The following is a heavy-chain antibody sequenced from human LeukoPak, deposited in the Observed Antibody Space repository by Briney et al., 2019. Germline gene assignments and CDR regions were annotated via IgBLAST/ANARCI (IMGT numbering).Heavy chain of an antibody. J-gene: IGHJ6*04. D-gene: IGHD3-10*02. CDR3: AELGITMIGGV. V-gene: IGHV3-21*01. Sequence: GGSLRLSCAASGFTFSSYSMNWVRQAPGKGLEWVSFISSSSSYIYYADSVKGRFTISRDNAKNSLYLQMNSQRAEDTAVYYCAELGITMIGGVWGKGTTVTISS. CDR1: GFTFSSYS. CDR2: ISSSSSYI.